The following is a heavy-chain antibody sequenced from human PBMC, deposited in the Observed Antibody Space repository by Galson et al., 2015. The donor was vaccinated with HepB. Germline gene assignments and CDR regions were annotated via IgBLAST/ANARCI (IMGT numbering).Heavy chain of an antibody. CDR2: IIPILGIA. J-gene: IGHJ2*01. V-gene: IGHV1-69*04. CDR1: GGTFSSYA. Sequence: SVKVSCKASGGTFSSYAISWVRQAPGQGLEWMGRIIPILGIANYAQKFQGRVTITADKSTSTAYMELRSLRSDDTAVYYCARGPYYHARYFDLWGRGTLVTVSS. D-gene: IGHD3-10*01. CDR3: ARGPYYHARYFDL.